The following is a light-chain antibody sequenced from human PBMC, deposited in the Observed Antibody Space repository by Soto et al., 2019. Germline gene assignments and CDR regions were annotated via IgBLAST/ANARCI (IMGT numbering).Light chain of an antibody. CDR3: QQSYSAPLT. J-gene: IGKJ4*01. CDR2: SAS. CDR1: QTISNY. V-gene: IGKV1-39*01. Sequence: DIQMTQSPSSLSASVGDRVTITCRASQTISNYLNWYQQKPGEAPRLLISSASSLQSGVPSRFSGSASGTDFTLIISSLQPEDFATYFCQQSYSAPLTFGGGTKVVIK.